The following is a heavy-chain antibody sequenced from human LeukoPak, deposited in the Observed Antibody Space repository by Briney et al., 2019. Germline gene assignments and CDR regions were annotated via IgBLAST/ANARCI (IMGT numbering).Heavy chain of an antibody. V-gene: IGHV1-8*01. D-gene: IGHD2-21*02. Sequence: ASAKVSCKASGYTFTSYEINWVRQATGQGLEWMGWMNPNSGNTGYAQRFQGRVTMTRNTSISTAYMELSSLRSEDTAVYYCARADVVVTGMVDYWGQGTLVTVSS. CDR2: MNPNSGNT. J-gene: IGHJ4*02. CDR1: GYTFTSYE. CDR3: ARADVVVTGMVDY.